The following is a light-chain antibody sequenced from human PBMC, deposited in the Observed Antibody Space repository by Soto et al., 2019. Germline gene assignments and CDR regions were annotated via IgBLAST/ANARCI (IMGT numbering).Light chain of an antibody. CDR3: QQYDTWPPTVT. CDR2: DAS. Sequence: IVMAQSPATLSVSPGERATLSCRASDSVHNNLAWYQQRPGQPPRLPIYDASSRDTGIPARFSASGSGTEFTLTISSLQSEDFAVYSCQQYDTWPPTVTFGGGTKVEIK. J-gene: IGKJ4*01. V-gene: IGKV3-15*01. CDR1: DSVHNN.